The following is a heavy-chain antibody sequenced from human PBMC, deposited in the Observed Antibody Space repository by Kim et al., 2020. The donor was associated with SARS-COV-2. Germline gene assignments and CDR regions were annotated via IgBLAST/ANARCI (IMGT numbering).Heavy chain of an antibody. CDR2: ISYDGSNK. D-gene: IGHD3-10*01. CDR1: GFTFSSYG. CDR3: ARDGVPGSGSYYTGY. Sequence: GGSLRLSCAASGFTFSSYGMHWVRQAPGKGLEWVAVISYDGSNKYYADSVKGRFTISRDNSKNTLYLQMNSLRAEDTAVYYCARDGVPGSGSYYTGYWGQGTLVTVSS. V-gene: IGHV3-33*05. J-gene: IGHJ4*02.